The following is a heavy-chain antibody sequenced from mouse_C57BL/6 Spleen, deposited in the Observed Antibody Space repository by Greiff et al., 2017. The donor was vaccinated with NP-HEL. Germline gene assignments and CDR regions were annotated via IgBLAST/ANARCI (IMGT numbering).Heavy chain of an antibody. D-gene: IGHD1-1*01. J-gene: IGHJ1*03. CDR1: GYTFTSYW. CDR3: ARPFYYGRPLWYFDV. V-gene: IGHV1-64*01. Sequence: QVQLQQPGAELVKPGASVKLSCKASGYTFTSYWMHWVKQRPGQGLEWIGMIHPNSGSTNYNEKFKSKATLTVDKSSSTAYMQLSSLTSEDSAVYYCARPFYYGRPLWYFDVWGTGTTVTVSS. CDR2: IHPNSGST.